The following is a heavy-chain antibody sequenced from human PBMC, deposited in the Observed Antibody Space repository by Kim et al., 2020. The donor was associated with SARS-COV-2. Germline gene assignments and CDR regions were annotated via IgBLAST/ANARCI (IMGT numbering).Heavy chain of an antibody. D-gene: IGHD3-3*01. Sequence: SVKVSCKASGFTFTSSAVQWVRQARGQRLEWIGWIVVGSGNTNYAQKFQERVTITRDMSTSTAYMELSSLRSEDTAVYYCAAEGLASGYPPNYYYGMDVWGQGTTVTVSS. V-gene: IGHV1-58*01. CDR1: GFTFTSSA. CDR2: IVVGSGNT. CDR3: AAEGLASGYPPNYYYGMDV. J-gene: IGHJ6*02.